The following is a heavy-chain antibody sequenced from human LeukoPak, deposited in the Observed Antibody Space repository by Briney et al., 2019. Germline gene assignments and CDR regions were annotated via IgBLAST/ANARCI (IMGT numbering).Heavy chain of an antibody. CDR1: GFTVSSNY. D-gene: IGHD4-17*01. J-gene: IGHJ3*02. V-gene: IGHV3-66*01. CDR2: IYSGGST. Sequence: GGSLRLSCAASGFTVSSNYMSWVRQAPGKGLEWVSVIYSGGSTYYADSVKGRFTISRDNSKNTLYLQMNSLRAEDTAVYYCARGSYGDYEDAFDIWGQGTMVTVSS. CDR3: ARGSYGDYEDAFDI.